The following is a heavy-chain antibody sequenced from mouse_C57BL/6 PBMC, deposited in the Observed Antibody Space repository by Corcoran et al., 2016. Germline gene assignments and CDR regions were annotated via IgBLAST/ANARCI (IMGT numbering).Heavy chain of an antibody. D-gene: IGHD2-3*01. J-gene: IGHJ4*01. V-gene: IGHV1-18*01. CDR3: ARSRLLLGYYYAMDY. CDR1: GYTFTDYN. CDR2: INPNNGGT. Sequence: EVQLQQSGPELVKPGASVKIPCKASGYTFTDYNMDWVKQSHGKSLEWIGAINPNNGGTIYNQKFKGKATLTVDKSSSTASMELRSLTSEDTAVYYCARSRLLLGYYYAMDYWGQGTSVTVSS.